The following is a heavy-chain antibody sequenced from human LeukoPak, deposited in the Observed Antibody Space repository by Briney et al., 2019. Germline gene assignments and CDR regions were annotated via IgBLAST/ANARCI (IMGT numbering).Heavy chain of an antibody. CDR2: INRSGST. Sequence: SETLSLTCAVYGGSFSGYYGSWIRQPPGKGLEWIGEINRSGSTNYNPSLKSRVTISVDTSKNQFSLKLSSVTAADTAVYYCARGMTIVVVTNFDPWGQGTLVTVSS. D-gene: IGHD3-22*01. CDR1: GGSFSGYY. CDR3: ARGMTIVVVTNFDP. J-gene: IGHJ5*02. V-gene: IGHV4-34*01.